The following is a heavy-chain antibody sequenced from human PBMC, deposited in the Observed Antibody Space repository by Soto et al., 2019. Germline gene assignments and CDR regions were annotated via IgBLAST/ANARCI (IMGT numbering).Heavy chain of an antibody. D-gene: IGHD3-10*01. CDR1: GFTFNIFG. J-gene: IGHJ3*02. V-gene: IGHV3-23*01. Sequence: EVQLLESGGGLVQPGGSLRLSCAASGFTFNIFGLNWVRQAPGKGLEWVSAISGSGASTYYADSVKGRFSISRDNSKNTLFLHMTSLRTEDTAIYYCAKGDRGDWLGELWPPDEGIDIWGQGTRVTVSS. CDR2: ISGSGAST. CDR3: AKGDRGDWLGELWPPDEGIDI.